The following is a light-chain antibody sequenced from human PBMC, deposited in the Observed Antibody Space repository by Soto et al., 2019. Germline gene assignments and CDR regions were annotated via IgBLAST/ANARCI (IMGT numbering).Light chain of an antibody. V-gene: IGKV1-5*01. CDR2: DAS. J-gene: IGKJ1*01. CDR3: QQYNSYPRT. Sequence: DLQMTQSSSTPSVSVGARVTITCRASQTISSWLAWNQQKPGKAPKLLIYDASSLESGVPSRFSGSGSGTEFTLTISNLQPEDFATYYCQQYNSYPRTFGQGTKVDIK. CDR1: QTISSW.